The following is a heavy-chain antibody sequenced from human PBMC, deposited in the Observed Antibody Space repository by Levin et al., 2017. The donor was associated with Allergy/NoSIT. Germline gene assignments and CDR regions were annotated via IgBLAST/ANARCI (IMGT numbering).Heavy chain of an antibody. J-gene: IGHJ6*03. CDR1: GGSFSGYY. Sequence: PSETLSLTCAVYGGSFSGYYWSWIRQPPGKGLEWIGEINHSGSTNYNPSLKSRVTISVDTSKNQFSLKLSSVTAADTAVYYCARGSGKTLVRGLRYYDYMDVWGKGTTVTVSS. CDR3: ARGSGKTLVRGLRYYDYMDV. V-gene: IGHV4-34*01. CDR2: INHSGST. D-gene: IGHD3-10*01.